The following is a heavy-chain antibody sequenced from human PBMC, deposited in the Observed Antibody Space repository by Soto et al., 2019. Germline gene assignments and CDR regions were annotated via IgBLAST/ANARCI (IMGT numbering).Heavy chain of an antibody. V-gene: IGHV3-33*01. Sequence: QVQLVESGGGVVQPGRSLRLSCAASGFTFSNYGMHWVRQAPGKGLEWVAVIWFDGNNQYYADSVKGRFTISRDNSKNTRDPRVNRTRAEYTAVKYCVRPGASTIHHYYHGMDVLGQGTTVTVSS. J-gene: IGHJ6*02. D-gene: IGHD7-27*01. CDR1: GFTFSNYG. CDR2: IWFDGNNQ. CDR3: VRPGASTIHHYYHGMDV.